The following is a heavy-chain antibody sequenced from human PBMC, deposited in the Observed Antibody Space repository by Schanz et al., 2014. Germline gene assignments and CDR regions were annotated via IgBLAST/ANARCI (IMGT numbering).Heavy chain of an antibody. J-gene: IGHJ6*02. CDR1: GFIFDDYV. CDR3: AKDSRGSSFDMDV. Sequence: VQLVESGGGVVQPGRSLRLSCAASGFIFDDYVMHWVRQAPGKGLEWVSLIDRDGGHTYYADSVKGRFTISRDNSKNSLYLQMNSLRTEDTALYYCAKDSRGSSFDMDVWGQGTTVTVSS. CDR2: IDRDGGHT. D-gene: IGHD1-26*01. V-gene: IGHV3-43*02.